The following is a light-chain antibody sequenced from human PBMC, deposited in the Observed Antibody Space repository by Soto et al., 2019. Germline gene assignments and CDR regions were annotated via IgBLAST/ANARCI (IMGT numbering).Light chain of an antibody. V-gene: IGLV1-47*01. CDR1: SSNIGSNY. CDR2: RNN. Sequence: QSVLTQPPSASGTPGQRAIISCSGSSSNIGSNYVNWYQQLPGTAPKLLIYRNNHLTSGVPDRFSGSKSGTSASLAISGLRSEDEADYYCAAWDESLSGYVFGTGTKVTVL. CDR3: AAWDESLSGYV. J-gene: IGLJ1*01.